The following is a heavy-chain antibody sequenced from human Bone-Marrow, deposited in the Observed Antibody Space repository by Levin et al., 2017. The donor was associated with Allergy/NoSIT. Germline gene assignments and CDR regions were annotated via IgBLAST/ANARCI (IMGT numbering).Heavy chain of an antibody. CDR2: IHYSGAA. Sequence: KSSETLSLTCSISGYSISDYYWSWLRQPPGKELEWIGYIHYSGAATFNPSVKSHFSMSVDISRNQFSLSLTSATAADTDIYFCARTPADNLYYFDYWGQGILVTVSP. CDR1: GYSISDYY. J-gene: IGHJ4*02. D-gene: IGHD1-1*01. V-gene: IGHV4-59*01. CDR3: ARTPADNLYYFDY.